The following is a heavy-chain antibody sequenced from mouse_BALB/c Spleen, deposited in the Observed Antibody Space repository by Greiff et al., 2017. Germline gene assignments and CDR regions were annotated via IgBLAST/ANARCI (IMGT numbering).Heavy chain of an antibody. Sequence: VQLVESGPGLVAPSQSLSITCTVSGFSLTSYGVHWVRQPPGKGLEWLGVIWAGGSTNYNSALMSRLSISKDNSKSQVFLKMNSLQTDDTAMYYCARAPLTTATRDYAMDYWGQGTSVTVSS. V-gene: IGHV2-9*02. CDR3: ARAPLTTATRDYAMDY. CDR2: IWAGGST. D-gene: IGHD1-2*01. J-gene: IGHJ4*01. CDR1: GFSLTSYG.